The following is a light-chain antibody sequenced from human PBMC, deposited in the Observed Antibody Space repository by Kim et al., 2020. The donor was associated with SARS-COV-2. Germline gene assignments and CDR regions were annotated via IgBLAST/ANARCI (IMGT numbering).Light chain of an antibody. CDR1: QSVSTY. Sequence: EIVMTQSPATLSVSPGQRAALSCRASQSVSTYLAWYHQKPGQTPRLLIYGASTRATGIPARFSGSGSGTEFTLTITSLQSEDFAVYYCQQYNYWPPTFGQGTKVDIK. CDR2: GAS. CDR3: QQYNYWPPT. J-gene: IGKJ1*01. V-gene: IGKV3-15*01.